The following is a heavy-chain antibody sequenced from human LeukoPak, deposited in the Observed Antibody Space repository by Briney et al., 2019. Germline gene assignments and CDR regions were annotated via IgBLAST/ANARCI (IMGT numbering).Heavy chain of an antibody. CDR3: ARDSWAFTIFGGDDAFDI. CDR2: IYTSGST. J-gene: IGHJ3*02. CDR1: GGSISSYY. V-gene: IGHV4-4*07. D-gene: IGHD3-3*01. Sequence: SETLSLTCTVSGGSISSYYWSWIRQPAGKGLEWIGRIYTSGSTNYNPSLKSRVTMSVDTSKNQFSLKLSSVTAAGTAVYYCARDSWAFTIFGGDDAFDIWGQGTMVTVSS.